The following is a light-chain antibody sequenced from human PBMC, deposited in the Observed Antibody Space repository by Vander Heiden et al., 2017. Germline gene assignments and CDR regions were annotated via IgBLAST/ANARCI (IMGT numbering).Light chain of an antibody. CDR2: WAS. V-gene: IGKV4-1*01. CDR3: QQDDSTPLT. Sequence: DIVMTQSPDSLAGSLRERANINCKSSQSVLYSSNNKNYLAWYQQKPGQPPKLLIYWASTRESGVPDRFSGSGSGTDFTLTISSLQAEDVAVYYCQQDDSTPLTFGGGTKVEIK. CDR1: QSVLYSSNNKNY. J-gene: IGKJ4*01.